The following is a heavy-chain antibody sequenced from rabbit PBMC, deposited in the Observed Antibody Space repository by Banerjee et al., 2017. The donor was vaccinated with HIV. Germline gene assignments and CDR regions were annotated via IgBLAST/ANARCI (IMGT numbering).Heavy chain of an antibody. CDR1: GFSFSNKAV. CDR2: INAVTGKA. V-gene: IGHV1S45*01. J-gene: IGHJ4*01. D-gene: IGHD4-1*01. Sequence: QEQLVESGGGLVKPEGSLKLSCTASGFSFSNKAVMCWVRQAPGKGLEWIACINAVTGKAVYASWAKGRFTFSKTSSTTVTLQMTSLTAADTATYFCARDSPDVIGWNLDLWGPGTLVTVS. CDR3: ARDSPDVIGWNLDL.